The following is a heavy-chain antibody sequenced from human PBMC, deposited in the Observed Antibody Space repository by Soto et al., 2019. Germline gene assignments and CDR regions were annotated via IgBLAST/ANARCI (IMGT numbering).Heavy chain of an antibody. D-gene: IGHD6-19*01. CDR2: ISAYNGNT. Sequence: ASVKVSCKASGYTFTSYGISWVRQAPGQGLEWMGWISAYNGNTNYAQKLQGRGTMTTDTSTSTAYMELRSLRSDDTAVYYCARDRQWLVSYYYYGMDVWGQGTTVTVSS. J-gene: IGHJ6*02. CDR1: GYTFTSYG. V-gene: IGHV1-18*01. CDR3: ARDRQWLVSYYYYGMDV.